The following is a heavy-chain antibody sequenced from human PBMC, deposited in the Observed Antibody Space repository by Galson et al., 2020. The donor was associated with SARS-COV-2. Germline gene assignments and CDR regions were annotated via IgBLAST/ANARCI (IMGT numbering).Heavy chain of an antibody. CDR2: ISSNRETS. D-gene: IGHD2-2*01. CDR1: GFIFSDYA. J-gene: IGHJ5*02. CDR3: LSYSSTRQNH. V-gene: IGHV3-64D*06. Sequence: GGSLRLSCSASGFIFSDYAMHWVRQAPGKGLEYVSAISSNRETSFYADSVNGRFTMSRDNSKNMFYLQMTALRLEDTAFYFCLSYSSTRQNHWGQGTLVTVSS.